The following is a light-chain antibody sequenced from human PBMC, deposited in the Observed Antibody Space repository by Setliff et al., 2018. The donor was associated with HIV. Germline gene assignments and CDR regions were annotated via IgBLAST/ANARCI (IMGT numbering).Light chain of an antibody. CDR2: ANN. CDR1: SSNIGAGFD. CDR3: QSYDRSLNSVV. V-gene: IGLV1-40*01. Sequence: QSVLTQPPSVSGAPGQRVTISCTGSSSNIGAGFDVHWYQQVPGTAPKLLIYANNNRPSGVPDRFSGSNSGTSASLAITGLLPQDEGDYYCQSYDRSLNSVVFGGGT. J-gene: IGLJ2*01.